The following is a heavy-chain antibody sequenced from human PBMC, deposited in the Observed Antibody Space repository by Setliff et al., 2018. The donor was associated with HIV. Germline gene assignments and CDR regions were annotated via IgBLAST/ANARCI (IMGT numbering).Heavy chain of an antibody. D-gene: IGHD3-9*01. Sequence: ASVKVSCKASGYTFNAYYMHWVRQAPGQGLEWMGWINPNTGGVNYAQKFQGRVTVTWDTSINTAYMELRRLRSDETAIYYCARVRYFDWGWSAPDFWGQGTLVTVSS. J-gene: IGHJ4*02. V-gene: IGHV1-2*02. CDR3: ARVRYFDWGWSAPDF. CDR1: GYTFNAYY. CDR2: INPNTGGV.